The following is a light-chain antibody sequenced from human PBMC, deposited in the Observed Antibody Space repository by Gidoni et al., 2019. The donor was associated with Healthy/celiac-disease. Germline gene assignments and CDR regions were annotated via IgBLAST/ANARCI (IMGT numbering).Light chain of an antibody. V-gene: IGKV1-39*01. J-gene: IGKJ1*01. CDR1: QSISSY. CDR3: QQSYSTPPA. CDR2: AAS. Sequence: IQMTQSPSSLSASVGDRVTITCRASQSISSYLNWYQQKPGKAPKHLIYAASSLQSGVPSRFSGSGSGTDFTLTISSLQPEDFATYYCQQSYSTPPAFGQGTKVEIK.